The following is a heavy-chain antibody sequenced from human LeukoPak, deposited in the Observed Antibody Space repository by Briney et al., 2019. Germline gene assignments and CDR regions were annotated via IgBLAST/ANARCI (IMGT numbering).Heavy chain of an antibody. Sequence: GGSLRLSCAASGFTFSNYWMHWVRQAPGKGLVWVSQIISDGTNTYYADSMKGRFTISRDNSKNTLYLQMNSLRAEDTAVYFCARDSIAATGGFDYWGRGTLVTVSS. D-gene: IGHD6-13*01. J-gene: IGHJ4*02. CDR2: IISDGTNT. CDR3: ARDSIAATGGFDY. V-gene: IGHV3-74*01. CDR1: GFTFSNYW.